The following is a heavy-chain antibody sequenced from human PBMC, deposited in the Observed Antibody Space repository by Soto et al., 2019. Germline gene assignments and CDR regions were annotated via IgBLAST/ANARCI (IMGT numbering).Heavy chain of an antibody. CDR1: GFTFSSYA. J-gene: IGHJ5*02. D-gene: IGHD6-13*01. Sequence: SGGSLRLSCAASGFTFSSYAMHWVRQAPGKGLEWVAVISYDGSNKYYADSVKGRFTISRDNSKNTLYLQMNSLRAEDTAVYYCARDKYSSSLNWFDPWGQGTLVTVSS. V-gene: IGHV3-30-3*01. CDR2: ISYDGSNK. CDR3: ARDKYSSSLNWFDP.